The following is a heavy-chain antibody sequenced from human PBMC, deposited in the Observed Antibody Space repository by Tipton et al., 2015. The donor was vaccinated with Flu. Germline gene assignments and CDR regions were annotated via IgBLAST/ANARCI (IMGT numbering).Heavy chain of an antibody. CDR1: GDSMSSFY. J-gene: IGHJ4*02. V-gene: IGHV4-4*07. D-gene: IGHD3-10*01. CDR2: IYTSGST. CDR3: ARASGSGTYVIFDY. Sequence: TLSLTCTVPGDSMSSFYWTWIRQPAGKGLEWIGRIYTSGSTKYHPSLKSRVTMSVDTSKNQFSLKLSSVTAADTAVYYCARASGSGTYVIFDYWGQGTLVTVSS.